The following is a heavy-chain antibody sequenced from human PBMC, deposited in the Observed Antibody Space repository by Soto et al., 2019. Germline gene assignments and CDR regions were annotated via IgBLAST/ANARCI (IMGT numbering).Heavy chain of an antibody. D-gene: IGHD2-15*01. CDR3: PISSGVVSVDAYITDFDS. J-gene: IGHJ4*02. CDR2: ISYDGSNK. Sequence: QVQLVQSGGGVVQPGRSLRLSCAASGFTFSSYGLHWVRQAPGKGLEWVAIISYDGSNKYYADSVKGRFTISRDDSKSTLYLQMNSLTAADTAVYYRPISSGVVSVDAYITDFDSWGQGTLVTVSS. V-gene: IGHV3-30*03. CDR1: GFTFSSYG.